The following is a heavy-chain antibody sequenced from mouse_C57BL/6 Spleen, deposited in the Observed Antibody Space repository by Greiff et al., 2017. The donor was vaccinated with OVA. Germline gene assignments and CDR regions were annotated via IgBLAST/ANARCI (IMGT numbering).Heavy chain of an antibody. J-gene: IGHJ3*01. D-gene: IGHD2-2*01. CDR1: GYTFTSYW. Sequence: QVHVKQPGAELVMPGASVKLSCKASGYTFTSYWMHWVKQRPGQGLEWIGEIDPSDSYTNYNQKFKGKSTLTVDKSSSTASMQLSSLTSEDSAVYYCARSTMVTGFAYWGQGTLVTVSA. CDR2: IDPSDSYT. V-gene: IGHV1-69*01. CDR3: ARSTMVTGFAY.